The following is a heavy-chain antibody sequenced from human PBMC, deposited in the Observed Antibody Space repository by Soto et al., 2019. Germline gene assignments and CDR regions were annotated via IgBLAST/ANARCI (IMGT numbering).Heavy chain of an antibody. CDR2: IDHDGPT. J-gene: IGHJ4*02. CDR3: VRDSHGDY. Sequence: EVQLVESGGGLVQPGGSLRLSCAGSGFTFSNYWMHWVRQAPGKGLEWVSRIDHDGPTDYADSVRGRFTISRENGENTLYLQMDRLGPEEAGGSYCVRDSHGDYWGQGTLVTVSS. V-gene: IGHV3-74*01. CDR1: GFTFSNYW.